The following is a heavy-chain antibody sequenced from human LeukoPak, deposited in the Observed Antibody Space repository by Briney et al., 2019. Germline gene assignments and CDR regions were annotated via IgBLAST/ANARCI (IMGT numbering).Heavy chain of an antibody. CDR1: GGTFSSYA. D-gene: IGHD6-13*01. CDR3: ARVGDSSRNFDY. Sequence: EASVKVSCKASGGTFSSYAISWVRQAPGQGLEWMGRTIPILGIANYAQKFQGRVTITADKSTSTAYMELSSLRSEDTAVYYCARVGDSSRNFDYWGQGTLVTVSS. CDR2: TIPILGIA. V-gene: IGHV1-69*04. J-gene: IGHJ4*02.